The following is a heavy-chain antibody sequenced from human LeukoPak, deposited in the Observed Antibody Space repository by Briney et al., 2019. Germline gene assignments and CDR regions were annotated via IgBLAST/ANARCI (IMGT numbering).Heavy chain of an antibody. D-gene: IGHD3-22*01. J-gene: IGHJ4*02. CDR2: TYYRSKWYN. Sequence: SQTLSLTCAISGDSVSSNSAAWNWIRQSPSRGLEWLGRTYYRSKWYNDYAVSVKSRITINPDTSKNQFSLQLNSVTPEDTAVHYCARDTGSYYDSSGPYYFDYWGQGTLVTVSS. CDR3: ARDTGSYYDSSGPYYFDY. CDR1: GDSVSSNSAA. V-gene: IGHV6-1*01.